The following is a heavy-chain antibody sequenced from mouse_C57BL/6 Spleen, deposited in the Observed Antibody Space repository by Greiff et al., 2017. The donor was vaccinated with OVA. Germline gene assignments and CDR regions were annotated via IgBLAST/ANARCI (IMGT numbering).Heavy chain of an antibody. Sequence: EVMLVESGGGLVKPGGSLKLSCAASGFTFSSYAMSWVRQTPEKRLEWVATISDGGSYTYYPDNVQGRFTTSRDNAQNNLYLQMSHLKSEDTAMYYGAREGYYARAYWGQGTSVTVSS. CDR3: AREGYYARAY. CDR2: ISDGGSYT. J-gene: IGHJ4*01. CDR1: GFTFSSYA. V-gene: IGHV5-4*01.